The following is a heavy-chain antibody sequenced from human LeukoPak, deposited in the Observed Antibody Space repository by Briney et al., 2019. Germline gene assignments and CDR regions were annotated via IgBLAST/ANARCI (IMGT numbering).Heavy chain of an antibody. CDR3: ARVNAPVATFDY. CDR1: GYSISSGYY. CDR2: ISHSGNT. V-gene: IGHV4-38-2*01. D-gene: IGHD1-1*01. Sequence: SETLSLTCAVSGYSISSGYYWGWIRQPPGKGLEWIATISHSGNTYYTPSLESRLTISLDTSKNHFSLRLSSLTAADTAVYYCARVNAPVATFDYWGLGTLVAVFS. J-gene: IGHJ4*02.